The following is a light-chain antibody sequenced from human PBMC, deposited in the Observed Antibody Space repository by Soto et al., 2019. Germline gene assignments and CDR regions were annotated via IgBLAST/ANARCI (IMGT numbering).Light chain of an antibody. V-gene: IGKV1-39*01. CDR3: QQSYSTPPT. CDR1: QSIGRN. J-gene: IGKJ1*01. CDR2: TSS. Sequence: DIQMTQSPASLSASVGDRVTISCRASQSIGRNLNWYQQKPGKAPTLLIFTSSSLQSGVPSRFSGSGSGTGFILTISSLQPEDFATYYCQQSYSTPPTFGQGTKVDIK.